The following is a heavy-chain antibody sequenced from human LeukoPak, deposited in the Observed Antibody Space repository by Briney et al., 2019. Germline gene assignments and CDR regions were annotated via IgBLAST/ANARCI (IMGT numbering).Heavy chain of an antibody. CDR1: GGSISSYY. CDR2: TYYSGST. Sequence: SETLSLTCTVSGGSISSYYWSWIRQPPGKGLEWIGYTYYSGSTNYNPSLKSRVTISVDTSKNQFSLKLSSVTAAATAVYYCAGGLLWFGELLRWGQGTLVTVSS. J-gene: IGHJ4*02. CDR3: AGGLLWFGELLR. V-gene: IGHV4-59*01. D-gene: IGHD3-10*01.